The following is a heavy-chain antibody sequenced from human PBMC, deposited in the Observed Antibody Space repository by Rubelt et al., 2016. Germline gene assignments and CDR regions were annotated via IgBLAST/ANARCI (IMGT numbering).Heavy chain of an antibody. J-gene: IGHJ3*02. V-gene: IGHV3-43*01. D-gene: IGHD6-6*01. CDR3: VTTNGGSSSPSGVEAFDI. CDR2: ISWDGGST. Sequence: GEGLEWVSLISWDGGSTYYADSVKGRFTISRDNSKNSLYLQMNSLRTEDTALYYCVTTNGGSSSPSGVEAFDIWGQGTMVTVSS.